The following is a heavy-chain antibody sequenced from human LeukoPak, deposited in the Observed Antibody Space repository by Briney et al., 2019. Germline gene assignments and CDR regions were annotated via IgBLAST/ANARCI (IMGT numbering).Heavy chain of an antibody. Sequence: KTSETLSLTCTVSGGSISSYYWSWIRQPPGKGLEWIGYIYYSGSTNYNPSLKSRVTISVDTSKNQFSLKLSSVTAADTAVYYCARHYYDFWSDYYYYYGMDVWGQGTTVTVSS. D-gene: IGHD3-3*01. CDR2: IYYSGST. V-gene: IGHV4-59*08. CDR3: ARHYYDFWSDYYYYYGMDV. J-gene: IGHJ6*02. CDR1: GGSISSYY.